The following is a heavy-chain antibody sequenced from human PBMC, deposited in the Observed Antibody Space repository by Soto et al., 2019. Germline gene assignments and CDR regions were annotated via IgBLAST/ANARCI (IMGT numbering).Heavy chain of an antibody. CDR3: AREGTAVDSYYYYGMDV. Sequence: QVQLQESGPGLVKPSETLSLTCTVPGGSISSYYWSWIRQPPGKGLEWIGYIYYSGSTNYNPSLKSRVTISVDTSKSQFSLKLSSVTAADTAVYYCAREGTAVDSYYYYGMDVWGQGTTVTVSS. J-gene: IGHJ6*02. CDR1: GGSISSYY. CDR2: IYYSGST. V-gene: IGHV4-59*01. D-gene: IGHD1-1*01.